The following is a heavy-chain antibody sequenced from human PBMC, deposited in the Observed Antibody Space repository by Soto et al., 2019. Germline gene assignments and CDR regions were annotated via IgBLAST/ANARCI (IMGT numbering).Heavy chain of an antibody. CDR1: GFTFSSYA. CDR2: ISGSGGST. CDR3: AKGGSSRSKVFDY. J-gene: IGHJ4*02. D-gene: IGHD6-13*01. Sequence: GGSLRLSCAASGFTFSSYAMSWVRQAPGKGLEWVSAISGSGGSTYYADSGKGRFTISRDNSKNTLYLQMNSLRAEDTAVYYCAKGGSSRSKVFDYWGQGTLVTVSS. V-gene: IGHV3-23*01.